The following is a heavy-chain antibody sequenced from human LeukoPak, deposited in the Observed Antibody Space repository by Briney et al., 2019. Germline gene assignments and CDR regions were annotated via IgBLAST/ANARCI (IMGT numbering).Heavy chain of an antibody. CDR1: GFTFSSYW. D-gene: IGHD3-10*02. J-gene: IGHJ6*04. CDR3: AELGITMIGGV. Sequence: GGSLRLSCSASGFTFSSYWMHWVRQTPGKGLVWVSRINGDGSTTNYVDSVKGRLAISRDNAKNTLYLQMNSLRAEDTAVYYCAELGITMIGGVWGKGTTVTISS. V-gene: IGHV3-74*01. CDR2: INGDGSTT.